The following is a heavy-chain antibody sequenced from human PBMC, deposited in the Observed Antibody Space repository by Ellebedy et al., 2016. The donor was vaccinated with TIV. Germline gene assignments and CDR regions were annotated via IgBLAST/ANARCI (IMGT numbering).Heavy chain of an antibody. CDR2: IYSGGSI. V-gene: IGHV3-53*01. Sequence: GESLKISCAASGFTVSSNYMSWVRQAPGKGLEWVSVIYSGGSIYYADSVKGRFTISRDNSKNTLYLQMNSLRAEDTAVYYCARDMSYGDYDYWGQGTLVTVSS. CDR3: ARDMSYGDYDY. CDR1: GFTVSSNY. J-gene: IGHJ4*02. D-gene: IGHD4-17*01.